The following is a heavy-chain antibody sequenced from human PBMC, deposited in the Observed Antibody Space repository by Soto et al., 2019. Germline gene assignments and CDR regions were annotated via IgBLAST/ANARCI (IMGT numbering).Heavy chain of an antibody. D-gene: IGHD5-12*01. CDR2: ISAYNGNT. Sequence: ASVKVSCKASGYTFTSYGISWVRQAPGQGLEWMGWISAYNGNTNYAQKLQGRVTMTTDTSTSTAYMELRSLRSDDTAVYYCARGARYSGYLAYNWFDPWGQGNLVTVSS. J-gene: IGHJ5*02. V-gene: IGHV1-18*01. CDR1: GYTFTSYG. CDR3: ARGARYSGYLAYNWFDP.